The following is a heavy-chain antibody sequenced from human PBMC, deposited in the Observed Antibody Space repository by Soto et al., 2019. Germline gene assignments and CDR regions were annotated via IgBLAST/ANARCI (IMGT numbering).Heavy chain of an antibody. V-gene: IGHV3-48*04. CDR1: GFTFSSYS. D-gene: IGHD3-9*01. J-gene: IGHJ4*02. CDR2: IFASSTTI. CDR3: ARDRDWAFDY. Sequence: AGGSLRLSCVASGFTFSSYSMVWVRQAPWKGLEWVSYIFASSTTIYYADSVKGRFTVSRDNTQNSLFLLMNSLRAEDTAVYYCARDRDWAFDYWGQGTLVTVSS.